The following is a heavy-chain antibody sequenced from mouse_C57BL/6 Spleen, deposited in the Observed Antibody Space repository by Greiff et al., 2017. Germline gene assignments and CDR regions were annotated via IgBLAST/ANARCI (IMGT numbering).Heavy chain of an antibody. CDR1: GYTFTSYT. D-gene: IGHD2-4*01. CDR3: ARCDYDLGDWYFDV. CDR2: INPSSGYT. Sequence: QVQLQQSGAELARPGASVKMSCKASGYTFTSYTMHWVKQRPGQGLEWIGYINPSSGYTKYNQKFKDKATLTADKSSSTAYMQLSSLTSEDSAVXYCARCDYDLGDWYFDVWGTGTTVTVAS. J-gene: IGHJ1*03. V-gene: IGHV1-4*01.